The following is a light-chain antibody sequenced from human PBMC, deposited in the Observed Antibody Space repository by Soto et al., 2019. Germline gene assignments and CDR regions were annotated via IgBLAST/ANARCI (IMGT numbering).Light chain of an antibody. Sequence: EIVITQSPATLSVSPWEGATLSCRASQGIGNTLAWYQQKPGQTPRLLIYAASIRATGVPARFSGSGSGTDFTLTINSLQSEDFAVYYCQHYVIWPLTFGGGTKVESK. J-gene: IGKJ4*01. CDR2: AAS. V-gene: IGKV3-15*01. CDR1: QGIGNT. CDR3: QHYVIWPLT.